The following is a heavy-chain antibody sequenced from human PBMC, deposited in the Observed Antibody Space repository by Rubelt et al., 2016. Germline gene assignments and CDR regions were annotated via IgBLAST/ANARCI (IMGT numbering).Heavy chain of an antibody. Sequence: EVQLVESGGGLVQPGGSLRLSCAASGFTFSSYWMTWVRQAPGKGLEWVANIKQDGRERYYVDSGTGGFSISRDNAKNSSYRQMNSLRAEDTAVYYCARDSEGYYGSGRHFDYWGQGTLVTVSS. V-gene: IGHV3-7*01. CDR3: ARDSEGYYGSGRHFDY. CDR1: GFTFSSYW. J-gene: IGHJ4*02. D-gene: IGHD3-10*01. CDR2: IKQDGRER.